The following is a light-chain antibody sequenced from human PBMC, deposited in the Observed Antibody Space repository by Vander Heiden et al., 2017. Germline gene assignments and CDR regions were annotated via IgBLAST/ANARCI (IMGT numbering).Light chain of an antibody. Sequence: IVLTHSPGTLSLSPGERATLSCRASQSVSSSYLAWYQQKPGQAPKLLIYGASSRATGIPDRFSGSGSGTDFTLTISRLEPEDFAVYYCQQYGSSSWTFGQGTKVESK. CDR2: GAS. CDR3: QQYGSSSWT. V-gene: IGKV3-20*01. J-gene: IGKJ1*01. CDR1: QSVSSSY.